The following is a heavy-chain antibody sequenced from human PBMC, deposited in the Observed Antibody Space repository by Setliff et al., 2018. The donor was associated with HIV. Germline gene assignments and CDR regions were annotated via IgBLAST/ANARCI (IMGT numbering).Heavy chain of an antibody. J-gene: IGHJ5*02. D-gene: IGHD3-10*01. CDR3: ATDPTSRAYGSGSFGWLDP. CDR1: GYTFTNYG. Sequence: ASVKVSCKASGYTFTNYGISWVRQAPGQRLEWMGWINAGNGNTKYSQKFQGRVTITRDTSAKIAYMELSSLTSEDTAVYYCATDPTSRAYGSGSFGWLDPWGQGTLVTVSS. CDR2: INAGNGNT. V-gene: IGHV1-3*01.